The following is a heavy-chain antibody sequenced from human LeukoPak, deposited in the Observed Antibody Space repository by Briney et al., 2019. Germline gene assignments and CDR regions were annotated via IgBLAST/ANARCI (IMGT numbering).Heavy chain of an antibody. Sequence: GGSLRLSCATSGFTFSSYAMSWARQAPGKGLEWVSGLHADSGMTYYADSVKGRFTISRDNSKNTLYFQMNSLRAEDTAVYYCVKDFLHGPHIEPVGSVGPFDYWGQGTLVTVSS. CDR3: VKDFLHGPHIEPVGSVGPFDY. CDR2: LHADSGMT. J-gene: IGHJ4*02. D-gene: IGHD2-2*01. V-gene: IGHV3-23*01. CDR1: GFTFSSYA.